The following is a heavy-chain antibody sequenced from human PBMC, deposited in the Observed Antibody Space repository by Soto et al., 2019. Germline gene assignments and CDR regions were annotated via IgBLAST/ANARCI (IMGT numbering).Heavy chain of an antibody. Sequence: SETLSLTCTVSGGSISSYYWSWIRQPPGKGLEWIGYIYYSGSTNYNPSLKSRVTISVDTSKNQFSLKLSSVTAADTAVYYCARGSPGAAAGPFDYWGQGTLVTVSS. CDR3: ARGSPGAAAGPFDY. V-gene: IGHV4-59*01. CDR2: IYYSGST. D-gene: IGHD6-13*01. J-gene: IGHJ4*02. CDR1: GGSISSYY.